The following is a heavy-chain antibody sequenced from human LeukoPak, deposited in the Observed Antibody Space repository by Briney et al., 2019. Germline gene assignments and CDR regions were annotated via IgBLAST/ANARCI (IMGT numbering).Heavy chain of an antibody. CDR2: MNPNSGNT. CDR1: GYTFTSYD. J-gene: IGHJ4*02. CDR3: ARDGVYSSSSGDY. Sequence: ASVKVSCKASGYTFTSYDINWVRQATGQGLEWMGWMNPNSGNTGYAQKFQGRVTMTRSTSISTAYMELSRLRSDDTAVYYCARDGVYSSSSGDYWGQGTLVTVSS. V-gene: IGHV1-8*01. D-gene: IGHD6-6*01.